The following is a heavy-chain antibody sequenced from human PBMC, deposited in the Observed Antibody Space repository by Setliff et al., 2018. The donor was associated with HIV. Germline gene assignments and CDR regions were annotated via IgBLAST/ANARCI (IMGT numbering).Heavy chain of an antibody. CDR2: IKSKINGGTT. CDR3: AYYRDSTVRQDY. J-gene: IGHJ4*02. D-gene: IGHD3-16*02. CDR1: GFSFSDAW. Sequence: GGSLRLSCAASGFSFSDAWMKWVRQAPGKGLEWVGRIKSKINGGTTDHAAPLKGRFTISRDDSKNTLYLQMNSLKTEDTAVYYCAYYRDSTVRQDYWGQGTLVTVSS. V-gene: IGHV3-15*07.